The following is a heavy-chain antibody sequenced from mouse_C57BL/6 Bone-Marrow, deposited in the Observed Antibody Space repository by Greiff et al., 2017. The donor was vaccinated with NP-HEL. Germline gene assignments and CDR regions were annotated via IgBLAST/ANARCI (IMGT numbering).Heavy chain of an antibody. D-gene: IGHD1-1*01. Sequence: EVQRVESGGGLVKPGGSLKLSCAASGFTFSDYGMHWVRQAPEKGLEWVAYISSGSSTIYYADTVKGRFTISRDNAKNTLFLQMTRLRSEDTAMYYCASRYGSSPYYAMDYWGQGTSVTVSS. CDR2: ISSGSSTI. J-gene: IGHJ4*01. V-gene: IGHV5-17*01. CDR1: GFTFSDYG. CDR3: ASRYGSSPYYAMDY.